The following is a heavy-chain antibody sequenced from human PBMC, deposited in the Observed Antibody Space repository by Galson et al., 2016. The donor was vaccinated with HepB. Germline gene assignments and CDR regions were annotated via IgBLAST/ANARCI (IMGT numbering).Heavy chain of an antibody. J-gene: IGHJ5*02. CDR3: ARESATTGWSDP. CDR1: GFTFGSYA. Sequence: SLRLSCAASGFTFGSYAMSWVRQAPGKGLEWVSGISGSGGSTYYADSVKGHFTISRDNSKNTLYLQMNSLRAADTAVYYCARESATTGWSDPWGQGTLVTVSS. V-gene: IGHV3-23*01. CDR2: ISGSGGST. D-gene: IGHD2-8*02.